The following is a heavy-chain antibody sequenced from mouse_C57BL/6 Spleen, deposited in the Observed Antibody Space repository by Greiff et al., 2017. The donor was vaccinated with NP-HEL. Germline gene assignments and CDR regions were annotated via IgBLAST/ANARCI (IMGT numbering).Heavy chain of an antibody. J-gene: IGHJ3*01. CDR1: GFNIKDDY. CDR2: IDPENGDT. CDR3: TRGLRIF. V-gene: IGHV14-4*01. Sequence: VQLQQSGAELVRPGASVKLSCTASGFNIKDDYMHWVKQRPEQGLEWIGWIDPENGDTEYASKFQGKATITADTSSNTAYLQLSSLTSEDTAVYYCTRGLRIFRGQGTLVTVSA.